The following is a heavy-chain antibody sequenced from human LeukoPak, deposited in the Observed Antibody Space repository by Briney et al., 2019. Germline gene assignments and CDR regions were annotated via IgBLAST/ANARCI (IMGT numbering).Heavy chain of an antibody. D-gene: IGHD6-19*01. CDR3: ARHFGSYHSSGWYPFDY. CDR1: GGSISSGGYY. Sequence: SQTLSLTCTVSGGSISSGGYYWSWIRQPPGKGLEWIGSIYYSGSTYYNPSLKSRVTISVDTSKNQFSLKLSSVTAADTAVYYCARHFGSYHSSGWYPFDYWGQGTLVTVSS. CDR2: IYYSGST. V-gene: IGHV4-39*01. J-gene: IGHJ4*02.